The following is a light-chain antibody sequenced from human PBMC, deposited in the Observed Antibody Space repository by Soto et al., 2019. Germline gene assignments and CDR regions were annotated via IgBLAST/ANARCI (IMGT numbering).Light chain of an antibody. CDR1: QSVSSSY. CDR2: GAS. Sequence: EIVLTQSPGTLSLSPGERATLSCRASQSVSSSYLAWYQQKPGQAPRLLIYGASTRATGIPARFSGSGSGKEFTLTISSLQSEDFAVYYCQQYNNWPRTFGQGTKVEIK. V-gene: IGKV3-15*01. J-gene: IGKJ1*01. CDR3: QQYNNWPRT.